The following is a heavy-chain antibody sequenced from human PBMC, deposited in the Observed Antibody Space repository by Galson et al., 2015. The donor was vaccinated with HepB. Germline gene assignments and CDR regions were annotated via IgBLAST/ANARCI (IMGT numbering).Heavy chain of an antibody. D-gene: IGHD2-2*01. V-gene: IGHV3-23*01. CDR2: ISGSGGST. Sequence: SLRLSCAASGFTFSSYAMSWVRQAPGKGLEWVSAISGSGGSTYYADSVKGRFTISRDNSKNTLYLQMNSLRAEDTAVYYCAKDWGIVVVPADYWGQGTLVTVSS. J-gene: IGHJ4*02. CDR1: GFTFSSYA. CDR3: AKDWGIVVVPADY.